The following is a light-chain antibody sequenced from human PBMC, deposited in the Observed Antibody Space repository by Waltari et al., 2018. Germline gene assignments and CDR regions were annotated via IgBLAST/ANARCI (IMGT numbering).Light chain of an antibody. CDR1: HSDIGSHNI. CDR2: DVN. CDR3: CSYAGSTTWV. Sequence: QSALTQPASMSGSPGQSITVSCTGAHSDIGSHNIVSWYQQHPGKAPKLILYDVNRRPSGVSDRFSGSKSGITASLTISGLQAEDEADYYCCSYAGSTTWVFGGGTKLTVL. V-gene: IGLV2-23*02. J-gene: IGLJ3*02.